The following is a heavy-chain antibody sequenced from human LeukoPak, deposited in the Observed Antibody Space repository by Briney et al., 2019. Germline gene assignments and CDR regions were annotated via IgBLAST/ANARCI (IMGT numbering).Heavy chain of an antibody. V-gene: IGHV4-30-4*08. CDR1: GGSISSGDYY. CDR2: IYYNGST. D-gene: IGHD3-10*01. Sequence: SQTLSLTCTVSGGSISSGDYYWSWLRQPPGKGLEWFGYIYYNGSTYYNPTLKSRVTISVETSKNQFSLKLSSVTAADTAVYYCARTSLGGAWFDPWGQGTLVTVSS. J-gene: IGHJ5*02. CDR3: ARTSLGGAWFDP.